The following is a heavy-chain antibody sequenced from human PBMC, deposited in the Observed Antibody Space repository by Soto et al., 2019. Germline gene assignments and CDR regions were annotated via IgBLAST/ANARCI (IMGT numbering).Heavy chain of an antibody. J-gene: IGHJ4*02. CDR3: ATASYYSDSFGYFLDY. CDR1: GASISPYY. D-gene: IGHD3-22*01. V-gene: IGHV4-59*01. CDR2: IYYSGST. Sequence: ETLSLTCAVSGASISPYYWSWIRQSPGKGLEWIGYIYYSGSTNYNPSLKRRVTISVDTSKNQCTLQLSSVTAADTAVYYCATASYYSDSFGYFLDYWGQGTPVTVYS.